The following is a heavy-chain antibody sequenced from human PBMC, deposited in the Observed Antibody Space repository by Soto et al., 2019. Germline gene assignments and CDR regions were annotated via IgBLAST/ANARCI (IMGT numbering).Heavy chain of an antibody. D-gene: IGHD5-18*01. J-gene: IGHJ6*02. CDR2: FIPIFGIA. CDR3: AGREGETAMENV. V-gene: IGHV1-69*01. Sequence: QVQLVQSGAEVKKPGSSVKVSCKASGGTLLSYTISWVRQAPGQGLEWMGGFIPIFGIANYAQKFQGRVTITADESTGVADMELSSLRSEHTAVYYCAGREGETAMENVWGQVPTVTVAS. CDR1: GGTLLSYT.